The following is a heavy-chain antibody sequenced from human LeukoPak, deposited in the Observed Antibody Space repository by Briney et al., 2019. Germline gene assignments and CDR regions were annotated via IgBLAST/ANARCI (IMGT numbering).Heavy chain of an antibody. CDR1: GYSISSIHC. Sequence: PSETLSLTCTVSGYSISSIHCWGWMRQPPGEGLEWIGNICQSGSTYYNPSLKSRVILSLDTSKNQFSLRLTSVTAADTVVYYCARVVVVPADPLDYWGQGTLVTVSS. V-gene: IGHV4-38-2*02. CDR2: ICQSGST. J-gene: IGHJ4*02. CDR3: ARVVVVPADPLDY. D-gene: IGHD2-2*01.